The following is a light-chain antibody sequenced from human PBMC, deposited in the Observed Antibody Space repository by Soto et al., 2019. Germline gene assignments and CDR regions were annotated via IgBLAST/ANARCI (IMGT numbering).Light chain of an antibody. V-gene: IGKV3-20*01. CDR3: QQYGTSGT. J-gene: IGKJ1*01. CDR1: QTVSSNY. CDR2: GAS. Sequence: EVVLTQSPGTLSLSPGERATLSCRASQTVSSNYLAWYQQKPGQPPRLLIYGASSRATGIPDRFSGSGSGTDFTLTINRLEPEDFAMYYCQQYGTSGTFGQGTKVEIK.